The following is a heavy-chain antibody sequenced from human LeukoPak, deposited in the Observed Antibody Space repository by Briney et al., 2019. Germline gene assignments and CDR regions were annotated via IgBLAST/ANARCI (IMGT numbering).Heavy chain of an antibody. V-gene: IGHV1-2*02. CDR3: ARGGARDGYNSPHFDY. CDR1: GYTFTGYY. D-gene: IGHD5-24*01. Sequence: GASVEVSCKASGYTFTGYYMHWVRQAPGQGLEWMGWINPNSGGTNYAQKFQGRVTMTRDTSISTAYMELSRLISDDAAVYYCARGGARDGYNSPHFDYWGQGTLVTVSS. J-gene: IGHJ4*02. CDR2: INPNSGGT.